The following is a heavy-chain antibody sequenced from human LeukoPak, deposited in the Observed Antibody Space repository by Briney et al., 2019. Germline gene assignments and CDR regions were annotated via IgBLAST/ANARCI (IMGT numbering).Heavy chain of an antibody. CDR2: IKQDGSEK. CDR1: GFTFSNYW. D-gene: IGHD6-19*01. V-gene: IGHV3-7*01. J-gene: IGHJ6*02. CDR3: ARDLDSSGWYGYYYYYYGMDV. Sequence: GGSLRLSCAASGFTFSNYWMSWVRQAPGKGLEWVANIKQDGSEKYYVDSVKGRFTISRDNAKNSLYLQMNSLRAEDTAVYYCARDLDSSGWYGYYYYYYGMDVWGQGTTVTVSS.